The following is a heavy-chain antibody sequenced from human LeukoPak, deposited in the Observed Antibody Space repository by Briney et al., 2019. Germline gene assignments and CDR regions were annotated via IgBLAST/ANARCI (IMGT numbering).Heavy chain of an antibody. Sequence: PSETLSLTCAVYGGSFSGYYWSWIRQPPGKGLEWIGEINHSGSTNYNPSLKSRVTISVDTSKNQFSLKLSSVTAADTAVYYCARRPPFAFGIWGRGTMVTVSS. CDR1: GGSFSGYY. J-gene: IGHJ3*02. CDR2: INHSGST. CDR3: ARRPPFAFGI. V-gene: IGHV4-34*01.